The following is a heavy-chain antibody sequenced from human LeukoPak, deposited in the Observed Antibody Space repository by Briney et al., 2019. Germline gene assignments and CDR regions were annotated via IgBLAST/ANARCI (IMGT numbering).Heavy chain of an antibody. V-gene: IGHV4-4*02. CDR3: ARIVVVVAADNWFDP. D-gene: IGHD2-15*01. CDR2: IYHSGST. CDR1: GFTFSTYAM. Sequence: GSLRLSCAASGFTFSTYAMSWVRQAPGKGLEWIGEIYHSGSTNYNPSLKSRVTISVDKSKNQFSLKLSSVTAADTAVYYCARIVVVVAADNWFDPWGQGTLVTVSS. J-gene: IGHJ5*02.